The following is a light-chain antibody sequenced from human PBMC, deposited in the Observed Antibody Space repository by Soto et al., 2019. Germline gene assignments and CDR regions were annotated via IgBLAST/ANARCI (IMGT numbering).Light chain of an antibody. J-gene: IGKJ1*01. V-gene: IGKV3-20*01. CDR3: QQYGSSPRT. CDR1: QSVSSNN. Sequence: EIVLTQSPGTLSLSPGERATLSCRASQSVSSNNLAWYQQKPGQAPRLLIYGASSRATGIPDRFSGSGSGTDFTLTISRLEPEDFAVYYCQQYGSSPRTFGQGTKVDIK. CDR2: GAS.